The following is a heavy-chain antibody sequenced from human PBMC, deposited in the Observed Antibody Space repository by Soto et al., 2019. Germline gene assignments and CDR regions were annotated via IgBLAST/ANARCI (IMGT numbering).Heavy chain of an antibody. CDR1: GYTFTGYY. CDR3: ARESDSSGYAFDY. D-gene: IGHD3-22*01. J-gene: IGHJ4*01. Sequence: ASVKVSCKVSGYTFTGYYMHWVGQAPGQGLEWMGWINPNSGGTNYAQKFQGRVTMTRETSISTAYMELSRLRSDDTAVYYCARESDSSGYAFDYWGQGTLVTVSS. CDR2: INPNSGGT. V-gene: IGHV1-2*02.